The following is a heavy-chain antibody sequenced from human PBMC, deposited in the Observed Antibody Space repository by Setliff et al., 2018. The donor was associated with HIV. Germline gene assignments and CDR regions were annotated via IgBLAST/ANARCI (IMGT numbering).Heavy chain of an antibody. D-gene: IGHD6-19*01. J-gene: IGHJ4*02. V-gene: IGHV3-23*01. CDR3: AKDYSSGWFDY. Sequence: PGGSLRLSCAASGFTFSSHTMSWVRQAPGKGLEWVSSLSGHTMTTYYAGSVKGRSTISRDKSKSTLYLQMNSLRVEDTAVYYCAKDYSSGWFDYWGQGTLVTVSS. CDR2: LSGHTMTT. CDR1: GFTFSSHT.